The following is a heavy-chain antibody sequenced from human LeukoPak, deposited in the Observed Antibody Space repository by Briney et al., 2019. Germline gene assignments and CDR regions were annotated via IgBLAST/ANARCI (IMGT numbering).Heavy chain of an antibody. Sequence: PSETLSLTCTVSGGSISSGSYYWSWIRQPAGKGLEWIGRIYTSGSTNYNPSLKSRVTISVDTSKNQFSLKLSSVTAADTAVYYCARVPASSSSPLWGQGTLVTVSS. CDR1: GGSISSGSYY. V-gene: IGHV4-61*02. CDR2: IYTSGST. CDR3: ARVPASSSSPL. J-gene: IGHJ4*02. D-gene: IGHD6-13*01.